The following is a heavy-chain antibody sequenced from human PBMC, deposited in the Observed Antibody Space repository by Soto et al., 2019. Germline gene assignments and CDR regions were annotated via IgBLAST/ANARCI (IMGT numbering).Heavy chain of an antibody. D-gene: IGHD2-2*01. J-gene: IGHJ4*02. Sequence: SVKGSCKTSGSPFTSYGISWVREAPGQGLEWMGWISAYNGNTNYAQKLQGRVTMTTDTSTSTAYMGLRSLRSDDTAVYYCARDGGREVVPADIHFIEYYFEYWGQGTLVTASS. CDR1: GSPFTSYG. CDR2: ISAYNGNT. V-gene: IGHV1-18*01. CDR3: ARDGGREVVPADIHFIEYYFEY.